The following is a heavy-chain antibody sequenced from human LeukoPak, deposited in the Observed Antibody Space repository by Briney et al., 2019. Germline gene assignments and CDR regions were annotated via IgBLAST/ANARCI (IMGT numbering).Heavy chain of an antibody. CDR2: IIPILGIA. Sequence: SVKVSCKASGGTFSSYAISWVRQAPGQGLEWMGRIIPILGIANYAQKFQGRVPITADKSTSTAYMELSSLRSEDTAVYYCARDSSSWYYYYGMDVWGQGTTVTVSS. J-gene: IGHJ6*02. D-gene: IGHD6-13*01. CDR3: ARDSSSWYYYYGMDV. V-gene: IGHV1-69*04. CDR1: GGTFSSYA.